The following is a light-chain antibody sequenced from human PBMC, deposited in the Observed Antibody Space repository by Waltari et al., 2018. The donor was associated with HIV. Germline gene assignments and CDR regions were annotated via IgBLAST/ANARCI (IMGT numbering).Light chain of an antibody. V-gene: IGLV1-51*02. Sequence: QSVLTQPPSVSAAPGQKVTISCSGSSSNIGNNFVSWYQQLPGTAPKLLIYENNKRPSGIPDRVSGSKSATSATLDITGLQTGDEADYHCGAWDSSLTVGMFGGGTKLTVL. CDR1: SSNIGNNF. J-gene: IGLJ3*02. CDR2: ENN. CDR3: GAWDSSLTVGM.